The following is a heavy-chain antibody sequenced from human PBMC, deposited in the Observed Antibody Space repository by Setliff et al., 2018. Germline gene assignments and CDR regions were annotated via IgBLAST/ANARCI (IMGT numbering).Heavy chain of an antibody. Sequence: GGSLRLSCAASGFTFSTYAMHWVRQAPGKGLEWVAVTSYDGINKYHADSVKGRFAISRDNSKNTLYLQMNTLRVEDTALYYCARDAPTPYYNFWSGILEYWGQGALVTVSS. D-gene: IGHD3-3*01. V-gene: IGHV3-30*01. CDR3: ARDAPTPYYNFWSGILEY. J-gene: IGHJ4*02. CDR1: GFTFSTYA. CDR2: TSYDGINK.